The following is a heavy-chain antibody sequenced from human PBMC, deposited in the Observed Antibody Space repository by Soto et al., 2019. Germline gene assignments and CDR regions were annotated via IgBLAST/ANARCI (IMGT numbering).Heavy chain of an antibody. J-gene: IGHJ5*02. CDR1: GCSISSGGYY. Sequence: SETLSLTCTVSGCSISSGGYYWSWIRQHPGKGLEWIGYIYYSGSTYYNPSLKSRVTISVDTSKNQFSLKLSSVTAADTAVYYCARDTCSGGSCYDLGWHNRLAPSAQGTLVTVSS. CDR2: IYYSGST. V-gene: IGHV4-31*03. D-gene: IGHD2-15*01. CDR3: ARDTCSGGSCYDLGWHNRLAP.